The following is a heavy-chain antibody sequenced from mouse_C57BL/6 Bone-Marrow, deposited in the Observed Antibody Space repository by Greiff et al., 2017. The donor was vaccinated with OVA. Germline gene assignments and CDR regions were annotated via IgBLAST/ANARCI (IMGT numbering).Heavy chain of an antibody. Sequence: EVQLQQSGPELVKPGASVKISCKASGYSFTDYNMNWVKQSNGKSLEWIGVINPNYGTTSYNQKFKGKATLTVDQSSSTAYMQLNSLTSEDSAVYYGARSGRTTAQAPFAYWGQGTLVTVSA. J-gene: IGHJ3*01. CDR1: GYSFTDYN. D-gene: IGHD3-2*02. CDR2: INPNYGTT. V-gene: IGHV1-39*01. CDR3: ARSGRTTAQAPFAY.